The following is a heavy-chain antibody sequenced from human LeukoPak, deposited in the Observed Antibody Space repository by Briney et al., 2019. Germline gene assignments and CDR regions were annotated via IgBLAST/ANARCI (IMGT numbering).Heavy chain of an antibody. V-gene: IGHV4-59*01. CDR2: ISSGGRT. Sequence: PSETLSLTCTVSGDSFSSYHWSWRRQPPGKGLEWIGYISSGGRTSYNPSLQSRVTISVDTSKNQFSLKLSSVTAADMAVYYCARVGRGDHTWGSYYCDHWGQGTLVSVSS. D-gene: IGHD3-16*01. J-gene: IGHJ4*02. CDR1: GDSFSSYH. CDR3: ARVGRGDHTWGSYYCDH.